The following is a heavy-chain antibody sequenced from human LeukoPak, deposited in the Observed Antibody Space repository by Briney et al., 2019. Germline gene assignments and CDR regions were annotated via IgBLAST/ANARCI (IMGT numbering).Heavy chain of an antibody. V-gene: IGHV3-23*01. J-gene: IGHJ4*02. CDR2: ISGSGGST. Sequence: GGSLRLSCAASGFTLSSYAMSWVRQGPGKGLEWVSAISGSGGSTYYADSVKGRFTISRDNSKNTLYLQMNSLRAEDTAVYYCAKDDYYDSSGIPTAVDYWGQGTLVTVSS. CDR1: GFTLSSYA. CDR3: AKDDYYDSSGIPTAVDY. D-gene: IGHD3-22*01.